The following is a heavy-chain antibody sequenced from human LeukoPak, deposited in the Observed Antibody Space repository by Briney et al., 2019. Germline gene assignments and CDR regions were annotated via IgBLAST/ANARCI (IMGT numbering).Heavy chain of an antibody. Sequence: PGGSLRLSCAASVFTFSYYSLNCVREAPGKGVGWGSYTSSSTSTIYYTASVKGRFTITRGNAKNSQYLQMNSLRAEDTAVYYCARASTITVRPGGYYHYYMDVWGKGTTVTVSS. CDR2: TSSSTSTI. J-gene: IGHJ6*03. V-gene: IGHV3-48*04. CDR3: ARASTITVRPGGYYHYYMDV. D-gene: IGHD6-6*01. CDR1: VFTFSYYS.